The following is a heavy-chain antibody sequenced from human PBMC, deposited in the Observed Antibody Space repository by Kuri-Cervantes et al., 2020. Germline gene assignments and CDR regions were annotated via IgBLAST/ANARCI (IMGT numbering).Heavy chain of an antibody. CDR3: ARDQSIVRGANYYYYYYGMDV. D-gene: IGHD4/OR15-4a*01. Sequence: ESLKISCTVSGYSISSGYYWGWIRQPPGKGLEWIGSIYHSGSTYYNPSLKSRVTISVDKSKNQFSLKLSSVTAADTAVYYCARDQSIVRGANYYYYYYGMDVWGQGTTVTVSS. V-gene: IGHV4-38-2*02. CDR2: IYHSGST. J-gene: IGHJ6*02. CDR1: GYSISSGYY.